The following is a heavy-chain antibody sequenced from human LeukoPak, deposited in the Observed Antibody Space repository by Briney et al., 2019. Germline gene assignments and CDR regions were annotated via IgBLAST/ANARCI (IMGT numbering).Heavy chain of an antibody. Sequence: GGSLRLSCAFSGFTFSNYAMSWVRQAPGKGLEWVSYISSSGSTIYYADSVKGRFTISRDNAKNSLYLQMNSLRAEDTAVYYCARGEYSSSFYYFDYWGQGTLVTVSS. V-gene: IGHV3-11*01. CDR2: ISSSGSTI. D-gene: IGHD6-13*01. CDR1: GFTFSNYA. CDR3: ARGEYSSSFYYFDY. J-gene: IGHJ4*02.